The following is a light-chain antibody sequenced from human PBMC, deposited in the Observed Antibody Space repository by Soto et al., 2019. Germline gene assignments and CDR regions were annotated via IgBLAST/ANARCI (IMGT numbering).Light chain of an antibody. V-gene: IGLV2-14*01. Sequence: QSALTQPASVSGSPGQSITISCTGTSSDVGGYNYVSWYQQHPGKAPKLMIYDVSNRPSGVSNRFSGSKSATPAPLTISGLQAEDEADYYCSSYTSSSTPHVVFGGGTKLTVL. J-gene: IGLJ2*01. CDR1: SSDVGGYNY. CDR2: DVS. CDR3: SSYTSSSTPHVV.